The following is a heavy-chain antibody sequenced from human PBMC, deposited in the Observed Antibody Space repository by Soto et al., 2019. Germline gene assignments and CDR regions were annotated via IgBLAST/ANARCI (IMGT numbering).Heavy chain of an antibody. D-gene: IGHD4-17*01. V-gene: IGHV3-21*01. CDR2: ISSSSSYI. CDR3: ARDRPDGDSCFDY. J-gene: IGHJ4*02. Sequence: GGSLRLPCAASGFTFSSYSMNWVRQAPGKGLEWVSSISSSSSYIYYADSVKGRFTISRDNAKNSLYLQMNSLRAEDTAVYYCARDRPDGDSCFDYWGQGTLVTVSS. CDR1: GFTFSSYS.